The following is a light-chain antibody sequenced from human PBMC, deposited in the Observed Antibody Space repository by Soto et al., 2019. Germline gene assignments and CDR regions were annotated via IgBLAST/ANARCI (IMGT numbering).Light chain of an antibody. V-gene: IGLV2-14*01. CDR3: SSYSISTAYL. CDR1: SSDVGGYDY. CDR2: EVS. J-gene: IGLJ1*01. Sequence: QAVLTQPASVSGSPGQSITISCTGTSSDVGGYDYVSWYQIHPGKAPKLMVFEVSNRPSGVSYRFSGSKSGNTASLTISGLQAEDEADYFCSSYSISTAYLFGTGTKVTVL.